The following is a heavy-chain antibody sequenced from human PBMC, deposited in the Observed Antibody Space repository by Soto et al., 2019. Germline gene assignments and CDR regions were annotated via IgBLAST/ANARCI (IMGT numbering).Heavy chain of an antibody. CDR1: GGSISSSSYY. D-gene: IGHD2-21*01. J-gene: IGHJ4*02. V-gene: IGHV4-31*03. Sequence: SETLSLTCTVSGGSISSSSYYWGWIRQPPGKGLEWIGYIYYSGSTYYNPSLKSRVTISVDTSKNQFSLKLSSVTAADTAVYYCARVGDKYDYWGQGTLVTVSS. CDR2: IYYSGST. CDR3: ARVGDKYDY.